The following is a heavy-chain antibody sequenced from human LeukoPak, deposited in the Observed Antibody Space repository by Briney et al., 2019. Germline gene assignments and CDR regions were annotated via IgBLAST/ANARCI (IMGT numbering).Heavy chain of an antibody. CDR2: IYSSGTT. J-gene: IGHJ4*02. CDR3: ARTLRGYSYLGYFDY. Sequence: GGSLRLSCAASGFNVNSIYMSWVRQAPGKGLEWVSVIYSSGTTDYADCVKGRFTISRDDSKNTLYLQMNSLRAEDTAIYYCARTLRGYSYLGYFDYWGQGTLVTVSS. CDR1: GFNVNSIY. D-gene: IGHD5-18*01. V-gene: IGHV3-66*01.